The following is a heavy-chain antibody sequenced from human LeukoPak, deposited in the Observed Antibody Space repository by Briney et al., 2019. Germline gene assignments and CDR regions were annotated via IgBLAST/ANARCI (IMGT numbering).Heavy chain of an antibody. Sequence: ASVKVSCKXSGYTFTNHGISWVRQAPGQGLEWMGWISGYSGNTNYVQKFQGRVTMTTDTPTSTAYMEVRNLKSDDTAVYYCARDLSLGRHEYGEAFDNWGQGTLVIVSS. V-gene: IGHV1-18*01. CDR1: GYTFTNHG. CDR2: ISGYSGNT. CDR3: ARDLSLGRHEYGEAFDN. D-gene: IGHD4-17*01. J-gene: IGHJ4*02.